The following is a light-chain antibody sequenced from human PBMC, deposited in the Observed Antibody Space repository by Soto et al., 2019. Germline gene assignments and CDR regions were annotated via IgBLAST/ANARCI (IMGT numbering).Light chain of an antibody. Sequence: QSVLTQPPSASGSPGQSVTISCTGTSSDVGGYNYVSWYQQHPGKAPKLMIYEVSKRPSGVPDRFSGSKSGNTASLTVSGLVAVDAADYYCSSYAGSKGVFGGGTKLTVL. CDR2: EVS. V-gene: IGLV2-8*01. CDR3: SSYAGSKGV. J-gene: IGLJ2*01. CDR1: SSDVGGYNY.